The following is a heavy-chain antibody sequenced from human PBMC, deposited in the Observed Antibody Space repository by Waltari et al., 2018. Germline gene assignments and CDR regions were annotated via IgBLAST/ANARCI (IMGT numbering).Heavy chain of an antibody. CDR3: ARGPVVVVVAATRFDP. V-gene: IGHV1-2*02. D-gene: IGHD2-15*01. Sequence: QVQLVQSGAEVKKPGASVKVSCKASGYTFTGYYMHWVRQAPGQGLEWMGWINPNSGGTNYAQKFQGRVTMTRDTSISTAYMELSRLRSDDTAVYYCARGPVVVVVAATRFDPWGQGTLVTVSS. CDR1: GYTFTGYY. J-gene: IGHJ5*02. CDR2: INPNSGGT.